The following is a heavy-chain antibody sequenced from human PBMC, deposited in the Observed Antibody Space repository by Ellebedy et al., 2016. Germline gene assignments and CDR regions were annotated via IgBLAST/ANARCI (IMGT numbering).Heavy chain of an antibody. D-gene: IGHD2-2*03. Sequence: SETLSLTXTVSGGSISSSSYYWGWIRQPPGKGLEWIGSIYYSGSTYYNPSLKSRVTISVDTSKNQFSLKLSSVTAADTAVYYCARGLDIVVVPVKLGDYWGQGTLVTVSS. V-gene: IGHV4-39*01. CDR3: ARGLDIVVVPVKLGDY. CDR2: IYYSGST. CDR1: GGSISSSSYY. J-gene: IGHJ4*02.